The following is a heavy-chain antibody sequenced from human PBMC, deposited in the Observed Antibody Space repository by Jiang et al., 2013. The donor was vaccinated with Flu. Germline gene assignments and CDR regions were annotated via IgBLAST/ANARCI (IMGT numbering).Heavy chain of an antibody. CDR2: TYYRSKWYN. D-gene: IGHD3-16*02. CDR3: AREGGPIDNAFDI. J-gene: IGHJ3*02. V-gene: IGHV6-1*01. Sequence: SPSRGLEWLGRTYYRSKWYNDYAVSVKSRITINPDTSKNQFSLQLNSVTPEDTAVYYCAREGGPIDNAFDIWGQGTMVTVSS.